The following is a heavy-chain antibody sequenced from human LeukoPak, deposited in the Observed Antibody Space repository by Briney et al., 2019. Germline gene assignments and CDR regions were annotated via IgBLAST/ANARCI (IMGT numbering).Heavy chain of an antibody. J-gene: IGHJ4*02. V-gene: IGHV1-8*01. CDR2: MNPNSGNT. Sequence: ASVKVSCKASGYTFTSYDINWVRQATGQGLERMGWMNPNSGNTGYAQKFQGRVTMTRNTSISTAYMELSSLRSEDTAVYYCARGDSGYDYGDYWGQGTLVTVSS. CDR3: ARGDSGYDYGDY. CDR1: GYTFTSYD. D-gene: IGHD5-12*01.